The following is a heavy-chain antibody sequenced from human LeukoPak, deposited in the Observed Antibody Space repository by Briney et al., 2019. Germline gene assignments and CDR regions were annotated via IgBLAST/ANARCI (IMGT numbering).Heavy chain of an antibody. CDR3: AREGYCSSTSCTPRPDWFDP. D-gene: IGHD2-2*01. Sequence: GASVKVSCKASGGTFSSYAISWVRQAPGQGLEWMGGIIPIFGTANYAQKFQGRVTITTDESTSTAYMELSSLRSEDTAVYYCAREGYCSSTSCTPRPDWFDPWGQGTLVPVSS. V-gene: IGHV1-69*05. CDR1: GGTFSSYA. J-gene: IGHJ5*02. CDR2: IIPIFGTA.